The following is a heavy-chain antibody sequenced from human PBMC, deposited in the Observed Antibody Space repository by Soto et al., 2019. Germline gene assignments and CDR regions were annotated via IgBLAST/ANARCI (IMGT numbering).Heavy chain of an antibody. CDR1: GYTLTSYA. D-gene: IGHD4-17*01. CDR3: ARAGTLTTYYDYYYGMDV. Sequence: VQLVQCGAEEKKPGASVKVSCKASGYTLTSYAMNWVRQAPGQRLDWMGWINAGNGNTKYSQKFQGRVTITRDTVASTASMDLSSLRAEDTAVYDCARAGTLTTYYDYYYGMDVCGQGTTLTVS. CDR2: INAGNGNT. J-gene: IGHJ6*02. V-gene: IGHV1-3*05.